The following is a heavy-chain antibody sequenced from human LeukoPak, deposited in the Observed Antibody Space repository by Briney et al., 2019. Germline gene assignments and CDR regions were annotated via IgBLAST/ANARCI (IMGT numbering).Heavy chain of an antibody. D-gene: IGHD3-10*01. V-gene: IGHV4-34*01. CDR3: ARGGYFYGSGGYYNEYNWFDP. CDR1: GGSFSGYY. Sequence: SETLSLTCAVYGGSFSGYYWSWIRQPPGKGLEWIGEINHSGSTNYNPSLKSRVTISVDTSKNQFSLKLSSVTAADTAVYYCARGGYFYGSGGYYNEYNWFDPWGQGTLVTVSS. J-gene: IGHJ5*02. CDR2: INHSGST.